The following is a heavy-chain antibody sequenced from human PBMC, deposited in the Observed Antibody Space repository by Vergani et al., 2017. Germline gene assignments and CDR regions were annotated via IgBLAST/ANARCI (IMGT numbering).Heavy chain of an antibody. CDR1: GYTFTSYY. CDR3: ARDGYCSSTSCYPYVYYYYYMDV. CDR2: INPSGGST. Sequence: QVQLVQSGAEVKKPGASVKVSCKASGYTFTSYYMHWVRQAPGQGLEWMGIINPSGGSTSYAQKFQGRVTMTRETSTSTVYMELSSLRSEDTAVYYCARDGYCSSTSCYPYVYYYYYMDVWGKGTTVTVSS. D-gene: IGHD2-2*03. J-gene: IGHJ6*03. V-gene: IGHV1-46*01.